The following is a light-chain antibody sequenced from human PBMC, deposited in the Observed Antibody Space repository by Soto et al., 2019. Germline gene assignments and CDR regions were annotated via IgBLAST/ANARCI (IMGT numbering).Light chain of an antibody. CDR3: QQYDNSVWT. CDR1: DSVSSTS. Sequence: EIVLTQSPGTLSLSPGERATLSCRASDSVSSTSLAWYPEKPGQAPMLLMYGVSSRATGIPDRFSGSGSGTDFTLTINRLGPEDFAVYFCQQYDNSVWTFGQGTKVEI. J-gene: IGKJ1*01. CDR2: GVS. V-gene: IGKV3-20*01.